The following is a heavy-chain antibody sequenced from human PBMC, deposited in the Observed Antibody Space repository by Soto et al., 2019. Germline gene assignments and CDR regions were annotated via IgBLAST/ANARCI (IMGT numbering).Heavy chain of an antibody. CDR2: IYYSGST. Sequence: VQLQESGPGLVRPSQTLSLTCTVSGGSINSGDYYWSWIRQHPGKGLEWIGYIYYSGSTYYNPSLKSRVTISVDTSKNQFSLRLSSVTAADTAVYYCARESEAVAGKPSYNFDYWGQGTLVTVSS. V-gene: IGHV4-31*03. D-gene: IGHD6-19*01. CDR1: GGSINSGDYY. CDR3: ARESEAVAGKPSYNFDY. J-gene: IGHJ4*02.